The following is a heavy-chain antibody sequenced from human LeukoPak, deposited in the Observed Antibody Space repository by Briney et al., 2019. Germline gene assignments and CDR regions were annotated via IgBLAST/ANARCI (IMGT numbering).Heavy chain of an antibody. D-gene: IGHD1-26*01. CDR2: IKSKTDGGTT. CDR1: GFTFSNAW. Sequence: GGSLRLSCAASGFTFSNAWMSWVRQAPGKGLEWVGRIKSKTDGGTTDYAAPVKGRFTISRDDSKNTLYLQMNSLKTEDTAVYYCTTQRKLVGAGALDIWGQGTMVTVSS. CDR3: TTQRKLVGAGALDI. V-gene: IGHV3-15*01. J-gene: IGHJ3*02.